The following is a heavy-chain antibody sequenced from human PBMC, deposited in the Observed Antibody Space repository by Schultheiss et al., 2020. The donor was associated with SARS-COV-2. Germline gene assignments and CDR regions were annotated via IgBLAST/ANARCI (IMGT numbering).Heavy chain of an antibody. CDR2: ISYDGSNK. V-gene: IGHV3-30*03. D-gene: IGHD6-6*01. CDR3: ARAIAARHFHFDY. Sequence: GESLKISCAASGFTFSSYGMHWVRQAPGKGLEWVAVISYDGSNKYYADSVKGRFTISRDNSKNTLYLQMNSLRAEDTAVYYCARAIAARHFHFDYWGQGTLVTVSS. J-gene: IGHJ4*02. CDR1: GFTFSSYG.